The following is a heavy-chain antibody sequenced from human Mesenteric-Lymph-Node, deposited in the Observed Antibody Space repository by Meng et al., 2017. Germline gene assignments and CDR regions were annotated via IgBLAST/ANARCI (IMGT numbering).Heavy chain of an antibody. CDR2: IYHSGST. CDR3: ARVAAAGNEWFDP. J-gene: IGHJ5*02. Sequence: QVQLREVGPGLVKPSEPLSLTRAGSGGSISSINWWTWVRQPPGKGLEWIGEIYHSGSTNYNPSLKSRVTISVDKSKNQFSLKLSSVTAADTAVYYCARVAAAGNEWFDPWGQGTLVTVSS. V-gene: IGHV4-4*02. CDR1: GGSISSINW. D-gene: IGHD6-13*01.